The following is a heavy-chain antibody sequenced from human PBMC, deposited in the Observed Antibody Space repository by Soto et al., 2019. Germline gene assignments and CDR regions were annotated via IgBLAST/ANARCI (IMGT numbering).Heavy chain of an antibody. CDR2: ISWNSGSI. J-gene: IGHJ6*02. CDR1: GFTFDDYA. CDR3: AKDLTPLNYYYGMDV. V-gene: IGHV3-9*01. D-gene: IGHD7-27*01. Sequence: SLKISCAASGFTFDDYAMHWVRQAPGKGLEWVSGISWNSGSIGYADSVKGRFTISRDNAKNSLYLQMNSLRAEDTALYYCAKDLTPLNYYYGMDVWGQGTTVTVSS.